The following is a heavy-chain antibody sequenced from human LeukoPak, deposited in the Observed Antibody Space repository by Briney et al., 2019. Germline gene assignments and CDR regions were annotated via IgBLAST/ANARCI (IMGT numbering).Heavy chain of an antibody. CDR2: IIPIFGTA. J-gene: IGHJ6*03. CDR1: GGTFSSYA. V-gene: IGHV1-69*05. Sequence: SVKVSCKASGGTFSSYAISWVRQAPGQGLEWMGGIIPIFGTANYAQKFQGRATITTDESTSTAYMELSSLRSEDTAVYYCARHGYNYYYYMDVWGKGTTVTVSS. CDR3: ARHGYNYYYYMDV.